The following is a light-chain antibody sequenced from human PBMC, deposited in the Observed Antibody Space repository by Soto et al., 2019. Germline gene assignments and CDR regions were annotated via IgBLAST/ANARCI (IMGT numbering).Light chain of an antibody. V-gene: IGKV3-11*01. CDR3: HQRSNWPRTT. CDR2: DAS. Sequence: EIVLTQSPGTLSLSPGERATLSCRASQSVGSYLAWYQQKPGQAPRLLIYDASNRATGIPARFSGGGSGTDFTLTISSLEPEDFAVYYCHQRSNWPRTTFGQGPKLEI. CDR1: QSVGSY. J-gene: IGKJ2*01.